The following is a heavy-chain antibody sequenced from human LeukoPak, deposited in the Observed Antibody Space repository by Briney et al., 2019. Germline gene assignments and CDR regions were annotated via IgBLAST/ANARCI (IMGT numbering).Heavy chain of an antibody. CDR2: INPNSGGT. V-gene: IGHV1-2*04. CDR1: GYTFTGYY. Sequence: ASVKVSCKASGYTFTGYYMHWVRQAPGQGLEWMGWINPNSGGTNYAQKFQGWVTMTRDTSISTAYMELSRLRSDDTAVYYCARAPSFGGVTPDFDYWGQGTLVTVSS. D-gene: IGHD3-16*01. J-gene: IGHJ4*02. CDR3: ARAPSFGGVTPDFDY.